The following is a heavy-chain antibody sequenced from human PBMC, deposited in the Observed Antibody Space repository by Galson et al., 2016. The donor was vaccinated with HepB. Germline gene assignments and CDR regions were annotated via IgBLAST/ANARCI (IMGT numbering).Heavy chain of an antibody. CDR1: GFSLKTSGMR. J-gene: IGHJ4*02. D-gene: IGHD3-10*01. CDR2: IYWNDDK. Sequence: PALVKPTQTLTLTCSFSGFSLKTSGMRVSWIRQPPGKALEWLALIYWNDDKRYSPSLKSRLTITKDTSKNQVVLTLTNMDPVDTATYYCAHRRTSADYGSGKDHYFDYWGQGTLVTVSS. CDR3: AHRRTSADYGSGKDHYFDY. V-gene: IGHV2-5*08.